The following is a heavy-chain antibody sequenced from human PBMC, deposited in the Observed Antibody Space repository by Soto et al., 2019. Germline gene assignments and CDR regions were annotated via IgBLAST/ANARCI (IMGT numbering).Heavy chain of an antibody. CDR1: GGSMSGFY. V-gene: IGHV4-59*08. CDR2: IHYSGST. J-gene: IGHJ4*02. D-gene: IGHD3-9*01. Sequence: QVQLQESGPGLVTPSETLSLTCTVSGGSMSGFYWSWIRQPPGKELEWIAYIHYSGSTNYNPSLKRRVTISVDTSKNQFSLKLGSVTAADTAVYYCARHRADILSGGFDFWGQGTLVTVSS. CDR3: ARHRADILSGGFDF.